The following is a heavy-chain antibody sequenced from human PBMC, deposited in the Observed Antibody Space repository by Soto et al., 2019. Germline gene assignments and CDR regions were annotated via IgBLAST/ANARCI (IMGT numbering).Heavy chain of an antibody. CDR1: GFTFSTYA. CDR3: AKDRPRRTSGYFFEY. J-gene: IGHJ4*02. Sequence: EVQLLESGGKLVQPGGSLTLSCAASGFTFSTYAMAWVRQAPGKGLEWVSGVSASGLNTDYADPVKGRFYISRDNSKNTVSLPMNSLRAEDTALYYSAKDRPRRTSGYFFEYWGQGTPVTVSS. D-gene: IGHD1-1*01. CDR2: VSASGLNT. V-gene: IGHV3-23*01.